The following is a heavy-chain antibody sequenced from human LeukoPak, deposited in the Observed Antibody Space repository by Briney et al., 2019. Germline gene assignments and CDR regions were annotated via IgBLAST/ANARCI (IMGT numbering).Heavy chain of an antibody. J-gene: IGHJ2*01. CDR3: ARVRSGSSSSFDL. D-gene: IGHD1-26*01. Sequence: GGSLRLSCASSGFTFRNYWMSWVRQAPGKGLEWVSSISSSSSYIYYADSLKGRFTISRDNAKNSLYPQMNSLRAEDTAVYYCARVRSGSSSSFDLWGRGTLVTVSS. V-gene: IGHV3-21*01. CDR2: ISSSSSYI. CDR1: GFTFRNYW.